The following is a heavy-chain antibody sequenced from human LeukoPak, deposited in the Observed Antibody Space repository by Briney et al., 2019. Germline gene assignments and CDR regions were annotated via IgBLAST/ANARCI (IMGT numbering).Heavy chain of an antibody. CDR2: IYPGDSDT. J-gene: IGHJ4*02. Sequence: GESLQISSKGSGYSFTSYWIGWVRRKPGKGREWMGIIYPGDSDTRYSPSFQGQVTISADKSISTAYLQWSSLKASDTAMYYCARRARSGGSYDYWGQGTLVTVFS. D-gene: IGHD1-26*01. V-gene: IGHV5-51*01. CDR3: ARRARSGGSYDY. CDR1: GYSFTSYW.